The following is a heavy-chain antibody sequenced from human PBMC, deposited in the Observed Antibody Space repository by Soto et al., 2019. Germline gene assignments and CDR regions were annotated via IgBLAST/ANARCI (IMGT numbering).Heavy chain of an antibody. CDR2: IYYSGSI. CDR3: ASDIPTRTNVLRYFDPAWGQGTLVTVSSGKVGLWGSLRLSCAASGFTFNNYGSGSYYPNWFDP. D-gene: IGHD3-9*01. J-gene: IGHJ5*02. V-gene: IGHV4-30-4*01. CDR1: GGSISSGDYY. Sequence: SETLSLTCTVSGGSISSGDYYWSWIRQPPGKGLEWIGSIYYSGSIYYNPSLKSRVTISVDTSKNQFSLKLSSVTAADTAVYYCASDIPTRTNVLRYFDPAWGQGTLVTVSSGKVGLWGSLRLSCAASGFTFNNYGSGSYYPNWFDPWGQGTLVTVSS.